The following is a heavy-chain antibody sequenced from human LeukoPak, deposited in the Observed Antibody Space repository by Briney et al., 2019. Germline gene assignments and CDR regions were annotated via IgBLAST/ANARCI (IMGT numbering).Heavy chain of an antibody. CDR2: IYYTGNT. CDR3: ARHGFAGPFDY. V-gene: IGHV4-59*08. D-gene: IGHD6-13*01. J-gene: IGHJ4*02. Sequence: SETLSLTCAVSGDSFTTYYWSWIRQPPGKGLEWIGYIYYTGNTNYNPSLKSRVTISLDTFKNQFSLKLSSVTAADTAVYYCARHGFAGPFDYWGQGTLVTVSS. CDR1: GDSFTTYY.